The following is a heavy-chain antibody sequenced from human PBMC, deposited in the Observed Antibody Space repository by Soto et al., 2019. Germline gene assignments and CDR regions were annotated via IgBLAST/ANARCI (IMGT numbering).Heavy chain of an antibody. CDR3: AREGRGKKAGYNGLVSLGY. J-gene: IGHJ4*02. Sequence: QVQLVQSGADVKTPGSSLKVSCTVSGSRFSNYVISWVRQAPGHGLEWLGRIIPIFNTTQYPQKFQGRVTITADKSTNTASVELSSMRSDDTAVYYCAREGRGKKAGYNGLVSLGYWGQGTPVTVSS. V-gene: IGHV1-69*06. D-gene: IGHD2-2*02. CDR2: IIPIFNTT. CDR1: GSRFSNYV.